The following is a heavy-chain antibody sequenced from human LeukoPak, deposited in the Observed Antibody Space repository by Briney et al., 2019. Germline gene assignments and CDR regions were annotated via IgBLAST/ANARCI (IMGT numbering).Heavy chain of an antibody. CDR1: GFTFSSYA. J-gene: IGHJ4*02. CDR3: ASRGYCSGGSCYSGVPFDY. V-gene: IGHV3-23*01. D-gene: IGHD2-15*01. CDR2: ISGSGGST. Sequence: GGSLRLSCAASGFTFSSYAMSWVRQAPGKGLEWVSAISGSGGSTYYADSVKGRFTISRDNSKNTLYLQMNSLRAEDTAVYYCASRGYCSGGSCYSGVPFDYWGQGTLVTVSS.